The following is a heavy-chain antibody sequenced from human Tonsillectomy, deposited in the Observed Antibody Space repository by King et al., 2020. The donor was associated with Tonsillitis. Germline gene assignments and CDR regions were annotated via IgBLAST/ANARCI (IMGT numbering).Heavy chain of an antibody. CDR3: ARDRDGYIFDY. CDR1: GFTFNSYD. Sequence: VQLVESGGGVVQPGRSLRLSCAASGFTFNSYDMYWVRQAPGKGLEWVAGISYDGSNKYYADSVTGRFTISRDNSKNKVYLQMNSLRVEDTAVHYCARDRDGYIFDYWGQGTLVTVSS. J-gene: IGHJ4*02. CDR2: ISYDGSNK. D-gene: IGHD5-24*01. V-gene: IGHV3-33*05.